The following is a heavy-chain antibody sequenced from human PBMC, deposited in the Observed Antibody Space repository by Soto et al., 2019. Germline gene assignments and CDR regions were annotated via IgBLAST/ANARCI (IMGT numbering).Heavy chain of an antibody. CDR3: ARDGLQSKPTYYYYYMDV. CDR2: ISSSSSTI. Sequence: GGSLRLSCAASGFTFSSYSMNWVRQAPGKGLEWVSYISSSSSTIYYADSVKGRFTISRDNAKNSLYLQMNSLRAEDTAVYYCARDGLQSKPTYYYYYMDVWGKGTTVTVSS. D-gene: IGHD4-4*01. V-gene: IGHV3-48*01. CDR1: GFTFSSYS. J-gene: IGHJ6*03.